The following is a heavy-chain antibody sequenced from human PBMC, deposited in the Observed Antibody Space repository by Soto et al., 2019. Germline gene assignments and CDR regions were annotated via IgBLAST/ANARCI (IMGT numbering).Heavy chain of an antibody. CDR2: INPNSGGT. J-gene: IGHJ5*02. Sequence: ASVKVSCKASGYTFTGYYMHWVRQAPGQGLEWMGWINPNSGGTNYAQKFQGRVTMTRDTSISTAYIELSRLRSDDTAVYYCARTAVAAKGGWFDPWGQGTLVTVSS. V-gene: IGHV1-2*02. CDR1: GYTFTGYY. D-gene: IGHD6-19*01. CDR3: ARTAVAAKGGWFDP.